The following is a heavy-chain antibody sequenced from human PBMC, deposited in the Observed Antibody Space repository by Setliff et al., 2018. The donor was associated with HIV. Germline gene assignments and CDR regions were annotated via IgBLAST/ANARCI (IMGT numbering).Heavy chain of an antibody. CDR3: VRDPPLTPTDADHPFDI. CDR1: GGSVNIFY. D-gene: IGHD2-21*02. V-gene: IGHV4-4*09. J-gene: IGHJ3*02. Sequence: SETLSLTCTVSGGSVNIFYWSWIRQPPGKGLEWLGYIHSSGSTYYNPSLKSRVTMSLDTSKNQFSLSLSSVTAADTAVYYCVRDPPLTPTDADHPFDIWGQGTMVTVSS. CDR2: IHSSGST.